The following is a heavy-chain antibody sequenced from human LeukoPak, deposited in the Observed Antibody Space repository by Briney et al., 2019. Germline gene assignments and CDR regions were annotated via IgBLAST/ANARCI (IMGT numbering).Heavy chain of an antibody. CDR2: IYYSGTT. CDR1: GGSISSGAYY. V-gene: IGHV4-31*03. Sequence: ASETLSLTCTVPGGSISSGAYYWSWIRQHPGKGLEWVGYIYYSGTTYYNPSLSTRVTISVDTSKNQFSLRLTSVTAADTAVYYCARNLGAVVTPVWAFDIWGQGTMVTVSS. J-gene: IGHJ3*02. D-gene: IGHD4-23*01. CDR3: ARNLGAVVTPVWAFDI.